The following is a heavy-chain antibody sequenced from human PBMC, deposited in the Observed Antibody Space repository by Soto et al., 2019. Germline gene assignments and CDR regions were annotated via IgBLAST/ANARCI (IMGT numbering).Heavy chain of an antibody. D-gene: IGHD1-26*01. CDR1: GFTFSSYG. J-gene: IGHJ1*01. CDR2: ISYDGSNK. V-gene: IGHV3-30*18. Sequence: QVQLVESGGGVVQPGRSLRLSCAASGFTFSSYGMHWVRQAPGKGLEWVAVISYDGSNKYYADSVKGRFTISRDNSKNSLYLQMNSLRAEDTAVYYCANARDSGGYPPYFQHWGQGTVVTVSS. CDR3: ANARDSGGYPPYFQH.